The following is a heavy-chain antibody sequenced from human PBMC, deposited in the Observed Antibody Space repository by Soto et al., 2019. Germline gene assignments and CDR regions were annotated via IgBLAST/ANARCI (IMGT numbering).Heavy chain of an antibody. V-gene: IGHV1-18*01. D-gene: IGHD3-9*01. CDR3: ARDPSYYDILTGYYNGNDY. CDR1: GYTFTSYG. CDR2: ISAYNGNT. J-gene: IGHJ4*02. Sequence: GASLKVSCKASGYTFTSYGISWVRQAPGQGLEWMGWISAYNGNTNYAQKLQGRVTMTTDTSTSTAYMELRSLRSDDTAVYYCARDPSYYDILTGYYNGNDYWGQGTLVTVSS.